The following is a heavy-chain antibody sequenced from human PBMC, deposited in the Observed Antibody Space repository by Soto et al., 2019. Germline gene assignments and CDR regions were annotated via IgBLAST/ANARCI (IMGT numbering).Heavy chain of an antibody. V-gene: IGHV5-51*01. CDR1: GYSFTSYW. D-gene: IGHD4-4*01. CDR2: IYPGDSDT. J-gene: IGHJ6*02. CDR3: ARLRCNYEFYYYYYVMDL. Sequence: PGESLKISCKGSGYSFTSYWIGWERQMPGKGLEWMGIIYPGDSDTRYSPSFQGQVTISADKSISTAYLQWSSLKASDTAMYYCARLRCNYEFYYYYYVMDLWGQGTSVTGSS.